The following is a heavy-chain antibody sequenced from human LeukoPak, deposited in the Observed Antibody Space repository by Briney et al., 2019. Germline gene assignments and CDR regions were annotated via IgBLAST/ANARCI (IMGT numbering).Heavy chain of an antibody. CDR2: IYSGGST. D-gene: IGHD3-10*01. CDR3: ARDRNYYVDY. J-gene: IGHJ4*02. CDR1: GFTVSSNY. V-gene: IGHV3-66*01. Sequence: GGSLRLSCAASGFTVSSNYMSWVRQAPGKGLEWVSVIYSGGSTYYADSVKDRFTISRDNSKNTLYLQMNSLRAEDTAVYYCARDRNYYVDYWGQGTLVTVSS.